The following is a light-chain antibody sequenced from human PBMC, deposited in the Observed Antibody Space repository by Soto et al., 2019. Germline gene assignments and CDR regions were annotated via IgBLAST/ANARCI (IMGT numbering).Light chain of an antibody. Sequence: EIVLTQSPATLSLSPGERATLSCRASPSVTNFLAWYQQKPGQAPRLLIYGAFNRATGIPVRFSGSGSGTDFTLTISSLEPEDSAIYYCQQRNIWPPVTFGQGTRLEI. V-gene: IGKV3-11*01. J-gene: IGKJ5*01. CDR2: GAF. CDR1: PSVTNF. CDR3: QQRNIWPPVT.